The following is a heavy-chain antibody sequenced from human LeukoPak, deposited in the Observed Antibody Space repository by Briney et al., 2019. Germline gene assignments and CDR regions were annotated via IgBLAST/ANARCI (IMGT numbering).Heavy chain of an antibody. Sequence: ASVKVSCKASGYSFTRYYIHWVRQAPGQGLEWMGWISPESGATLYAPNFEGRVTLTKDTSNTTAYMELSRLRSDDTAVYYCARTDYGDCFDYWGQGTRVTVSS. J-gene: IGHJ4*02. CDR3: ARTDYGDCFDY. CDR1: GYSFTRYY. D-gene: IGHD4-17*01. V-gene: IGHV1-2*02. CDR2: ISPESGAT.